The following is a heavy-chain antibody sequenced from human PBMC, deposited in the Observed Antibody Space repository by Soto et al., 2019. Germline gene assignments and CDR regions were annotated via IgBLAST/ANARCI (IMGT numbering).Heavy chain of an antibody. V-gene: IGHV3-21*01. CDR2: ISSSSSYI. CDR1: GFTFSSYS. J-gene: IGHJ6*03. D-gene: IGHD2-15*01. CDR3: ARGYCSGGSCYLGGSYYYMDV. Sequence: EVQLVESGGGLVKPGGSLRLSCAASGFTFSSYSMNWVSRAPGKGLEWVSSISSSSSYIYYADSVKGRFTISRDNAKNSLYLQMNSLRAEDTAVYYCARGYCSGGSCYLGGSYYYMDVWGKGTTVTVSS.